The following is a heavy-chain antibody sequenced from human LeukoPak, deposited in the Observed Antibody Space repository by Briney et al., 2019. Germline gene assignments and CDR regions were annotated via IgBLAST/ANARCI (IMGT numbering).Heavy chain of an antibody. CDR1: GFTVSSNY. Sequence: GGSMRLSCAASGFTVSSNYMSWDRQAPGKGLGWVSVIYSGDSTFYADSVKGRFTISRDNSKDTLYLQMNSLRAEDTAVYYCARALGDAFYIWGQGTMVTVSS. J-gene: IGHJ3*02. V-gene: IGHV3-53*01. D-gene: IGHD3-16*01. CDR2: IYSGDST. CDR3: ARALGDAFYI.